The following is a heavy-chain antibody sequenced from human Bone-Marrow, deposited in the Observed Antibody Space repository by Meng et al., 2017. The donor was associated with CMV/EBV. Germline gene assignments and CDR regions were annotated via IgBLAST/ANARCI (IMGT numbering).Heavy chain of an antibody. V-gene: IGHV1-18*01. CDR1: GYTFTSFH. CDR3: ARAVVVVPAAIQYYYYGMDV. Sequence: ASVKVSCKASGYTFTSFHLTWVRQAPGQGLEWMGWISAYNGNTNYAQKLQGRVTMTTDTSTSTAYMELRSLRSDDTAVYYCARAVVVVPAAIQYYYYGMDVWGQGTTVTVSS. D-gene: IGHD2-2*01. CDR2: ISAYNGNT. J-gene: IGHJ6*02.